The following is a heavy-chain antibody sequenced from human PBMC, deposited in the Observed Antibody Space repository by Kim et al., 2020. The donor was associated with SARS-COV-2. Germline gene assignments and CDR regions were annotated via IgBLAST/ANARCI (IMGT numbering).Heavy chain of an antibody. CDR2: INPSGGST. CDR3: ARGVAARQCSSCHYYYYGMDV. J-gene: IGHJ6*02. D-gene: IGHD6-6*01. Sequence: ASVKVSCKASGYTFTSYYMHWVRQAPGQGLEWMGIINPSGGSTSYAQKFQGRVTMTRDTSTSTVYMELSSLRSEDTAVYYCARGVAARQCSSCHYYYYGMDVWGQGTTVTVSS. V-gene: IGHV1-46*01. CDR1: GYTFTSYY.